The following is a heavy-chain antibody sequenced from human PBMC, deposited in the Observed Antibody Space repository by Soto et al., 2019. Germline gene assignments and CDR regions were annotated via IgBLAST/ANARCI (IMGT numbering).Heavy chain of an antibody. CDR2: VSLAGSTT. D-gene: IGHD5-18*01. Sequence: EVQLVESGGGLVQPGGSLRLSCAASGFSFRRHWMHWVRLAPGKGPVWVSRVSLAGSTTTYADSVKGRFTISRDNAKNTLDLQMNCLRVEDTAVYFCARGVEGYGGPDLDYWGQGTLVSVSS. CDR1: GFSFRRHW. V-gene: IGHV3-74*01. J-gene: IGHJ4*02. CDR3: ARGVEGYGGPDLDY.